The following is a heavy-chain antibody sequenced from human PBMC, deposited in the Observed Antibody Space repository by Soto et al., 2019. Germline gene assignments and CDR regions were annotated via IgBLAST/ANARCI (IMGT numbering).Heavy chain of an antibody. D-gene: IGHD3-10*01. CDR2: ISSSSSYI. Sequence: PGGSLRLSCAASGFTFSSYSMNWVRQAPGKGLERVSSISSSSSYIYYADSVKGRFTISRDNAKNSLYLQMNSLRAEDTAVYYCAKEKPADLTNTEPSGPFDYWGQGTLVTVSS. CDR3: AKEKPADLTNTEPSGPFDY. J-gene: IGHJ4*02. V-gene: IGHV3-21*01. CDR1: GFTFSSYS.